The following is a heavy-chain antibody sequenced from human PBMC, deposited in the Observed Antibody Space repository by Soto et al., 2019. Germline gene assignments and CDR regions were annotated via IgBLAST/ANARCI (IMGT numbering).Heavy chain of an antibody. CDR3: ARGGIWSSSSIVYYYYGMDV. CDR1: GYTFTSYY. D-gene: IGHD6-6*01. J-gene: IGHJ6*02. Sequence: GASVKVSCKASGYTFTSYYMRWGLQAPGRGGEWMGRINPSGGSTSYAQKFQGRVTMTRDTSTSTVYMELSSLRSEDTAVYYCARGGIWSSSSIVYYYYGMDVWGQGTTVTVSS. CDR2: INPSGGST. V-gene: IGHV1-46*01.